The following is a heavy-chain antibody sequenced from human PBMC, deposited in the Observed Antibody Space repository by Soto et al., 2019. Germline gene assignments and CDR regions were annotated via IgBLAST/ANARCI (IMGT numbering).Heavy chain of an antibody. D-gene: IGHD6-6*01. J-gene: IGHJ6*02. CDR3: ARESIAARPAGGLLDV. V-gene: IGHV3-33*01. Sequence: GGSLRLSCAASGFTFSSYGMHWVRQAPGKGLEWVAVIWYDGSNKYYADSVKGRFTISRDNSKNTLYLQMNSLRAEDTAVYYCARESIAARPAGGLLDVWGQGTTVIVSS. CDR1: GFTFSSYG. CDR2: IWYDGSNK.